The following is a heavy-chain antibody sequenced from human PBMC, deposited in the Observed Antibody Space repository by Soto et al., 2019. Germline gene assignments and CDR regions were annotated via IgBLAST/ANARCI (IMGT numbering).Heavy chain of an antibody. V-gene: IGHV4-31*03. CDR1: GGSISSGGYY. D-gene: IGHD3-10*01. J-gene: IGHJ5*02. CDR2: IYYSGST. Sequence: QVQLQESGPGLVKPSQTLSLTCTVSGGSISSGGYYWSWIRQHPGKGLEWIGYIYYSGSTYYNPSLKSRGTISVDTSKNQFALKLSSVTAADTAVYYCAREITMVRPGWGGWFDPWGQGTLVTVSS. CDR3: AREITMVRPGWGGWFDP.